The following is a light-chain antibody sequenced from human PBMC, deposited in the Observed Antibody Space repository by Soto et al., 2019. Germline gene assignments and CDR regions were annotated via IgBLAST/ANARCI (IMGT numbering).Light chain of an antibody. Sequence: QSVLAQPASVSGSPGQPITISCTGTSSDVGGYNYVSWYQQHTGKAPKLMIYEVSNRPAGVSNRFSGSKSGNTASLTISGLQAEDEADYYCSSYTTSSPLVFGNGNKVTV. V-gene: IGLV2-14*01. CDR2: EVS. CDR1: SSDVGGYNY. CDR3: SSYTTSSPLV. J-gene: IGLJ1*01.